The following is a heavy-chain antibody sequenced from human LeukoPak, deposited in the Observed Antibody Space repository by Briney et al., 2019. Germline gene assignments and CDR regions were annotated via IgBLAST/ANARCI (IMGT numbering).Heavy chain of an antibody. D-gene: IGHD2-21*02. CDR3: ASWVYCGGDCLDY. J-gene: IGHJ4*01. CDR2: IIPIFGTA. Sequence: SVKVSCKASGGTFSSYAISWVRQAPGQGLEWMGRIIPIFGTANYAQKFQGRVTITADKSTSTAYMELSSLRSEDTAVYYCASWVYCGGDCLDYWGHGTLVTVSS. CDR1: GGTFSSYA. V-gene: IGHV1-69*06.